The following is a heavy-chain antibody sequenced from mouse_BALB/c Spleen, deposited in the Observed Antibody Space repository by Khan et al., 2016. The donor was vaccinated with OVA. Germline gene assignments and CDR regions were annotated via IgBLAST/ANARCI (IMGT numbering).Heavy chain of an antibody. CDR1: GFNIKDYY. V-gene: IGHV14-1*02. D-gene: IGHD2-3*01. CDR2: IDPETDNT. CDR3: ASSSYEAWLPY. J-gene: IGHJ3*01. Sequence: MQLEESGTELVRPGALVKLSCKASGFNIKDYYMHWVKQRPEQGLEWIGWIDPETDNTIYDTKFQGKANITADTSSNTAYLQLSSLTAEDTAVYYCASSSYEAWLPYWGQGTLVTVSA.